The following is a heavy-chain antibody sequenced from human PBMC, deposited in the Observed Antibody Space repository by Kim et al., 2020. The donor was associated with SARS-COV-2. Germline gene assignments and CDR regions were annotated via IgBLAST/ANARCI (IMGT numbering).Heavy chain of an antibody. D-gene: IGHD3-16*02. CDR2: RRGT. CDR3: ASALGH. V-gene: IGHV4-4*07. J-gene: IGHJ4*02. Sequence: RRGTNYNPYLRSRVTMPVDMSKNKFSLKLSSVTAADTAVYYCASALGHWGQGTLVTVSS.